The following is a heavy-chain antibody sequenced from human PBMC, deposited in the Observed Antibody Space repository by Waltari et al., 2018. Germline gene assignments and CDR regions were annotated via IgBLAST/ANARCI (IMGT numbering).Heavy chain of an antibody. CDR3: AKDFELAVAGASFDY. CDR1: GFTFSSYS. Sequence: EVQLLESGGGLVQPGGSLRRSCAASGFTFSSYSMSWVRQAPGKGLEWVSAISGSGGSTYYADSVKGRFTISRDNSKNTLYLQMNSLRAEDTAVYYCAKDFELAVAGASFDYWGQGTLVTVSS. V-gene: IGHV3-23*01. D-gene: IGHD6-19*01. J-gene: IGHJ4*02. CDR2: ISGSGGST.